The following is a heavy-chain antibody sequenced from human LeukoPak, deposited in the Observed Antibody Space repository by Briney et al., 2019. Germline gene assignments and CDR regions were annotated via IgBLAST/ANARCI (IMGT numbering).Heavy chain of an antibody. CDR2: INPKSGGT. Sequence: ASVKVSCKASGYTFTDYYIHWVRQAPGQGLECMGWINPKSGGTNFAQKFQGRVTMTRDTSISTAYMELSTLRSDDTAVYYCARDSSNKPFDYWGQGTLVTVFS. V-gene: IGHV1-2*02. CDR3: ARDSSNKPFDY. J-gene: IGHJ4*02. D-gene: IGHD6-13*01. CDR1: GYTFTDYY.